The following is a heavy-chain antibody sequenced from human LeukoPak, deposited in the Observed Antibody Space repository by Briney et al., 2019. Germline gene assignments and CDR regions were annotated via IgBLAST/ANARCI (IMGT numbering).Heavy chain of an antibody. J-gene: IGHJ6*02. CDR2: ISDTGTRT. CDR3: AKYYFDNRGNYYFFHYGLDV. V-gene: IGHV3-23*01. D-gene: IGHD3-22*01. Sequence: GGSLRLSCAASGFAFNTYALSWIRQAPGKGPEWVSGISDTGTRTYYADSVRGRFATSRDNSKSTLFLQMNSLRAEDTAVYYCAKYYFDNRGNYYFFHYGLDVWGQGTTVTVSS. CDR1: GFAFNTYA.